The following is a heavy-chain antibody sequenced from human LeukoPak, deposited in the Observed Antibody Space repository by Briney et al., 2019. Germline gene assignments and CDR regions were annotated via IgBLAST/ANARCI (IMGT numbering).Heavy chain of an antibody. CDR2: ISGNGDST. V-gene: IGHV3-23*01. CDR3: AKDPNGDYIGTFDI. CDR1: QFNFNKFG. Sequence: PGGSLRLSCATSQFNFNKFGMTWVRQAPGRGLEWVSSISGNGDSTQYSNSVLGRFAISRDNSKNTLYLQMSSLRAEDTAVYYCAKDPNGDYIGTFDIWDQGTMVTVSS. J-gene: IGHJ3*02. D-gene: IGHD4-17*01.